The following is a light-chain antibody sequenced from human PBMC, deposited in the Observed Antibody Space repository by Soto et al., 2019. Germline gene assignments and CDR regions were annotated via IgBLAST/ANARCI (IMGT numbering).Light chain of an antibody. CDR2: WAS. CDR1: QNVLYNSNNKNY. CDR3: QQYYSTPLT. V-gene: IGKV4-1*01. Sequence: DLVMTQSPYSLAVSLGERATINCKSSQNVLYNSNNKNYLAWYQQKPGQPPKLLIYWASTRESGVPDRFSGSGSGTDFTLTISSLQAEDVAVYYCQQYYSTPLTFGGGTKVDIK. J-gene: IGKJ4*01.